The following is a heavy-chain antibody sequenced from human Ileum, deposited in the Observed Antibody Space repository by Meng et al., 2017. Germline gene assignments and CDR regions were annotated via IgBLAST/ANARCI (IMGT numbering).Heavy chain of an antibody. D-gene: IGHD1-14*01. CDR2: IYHSGST. CDR1: CFPINKINW. CDR3: ARGGLNAFGDQSEPHCDY. Sequence: GLESPRGARTATAPVLCFPINKINWWSPVRQPPGKGLDLVREIYHSGSTHYNPSLKSRVNISLDKSNNQFSLMMSSVKAADTAVYYCARGGLNAFGDQSEPHCDYGGEGTLVTVSS. V-gene: IGHV4-4*03. J-gene: IGHJ4*02.